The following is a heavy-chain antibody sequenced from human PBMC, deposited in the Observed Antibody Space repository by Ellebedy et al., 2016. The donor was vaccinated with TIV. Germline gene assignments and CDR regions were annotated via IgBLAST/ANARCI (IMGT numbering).Heavy chain of an antibody. J-gene: IGHJ4*02. CDR2: VNPFNGGP. D-gene: IGHD2-8*02. V-gene: IGHV1-46*01. CDR3: AREGGVYYFDY. CDR1: GYTFTSDL. Sequence: AASVKVSCKASGYTFTSDLIHWVRQAPGQGLEWMGTVNPFNGGPGYAQLFQGRVTMTRDTSGSTVYRELGSLRSYDTAVYDCAREGGVYYFDYWGQGTLVTVSS.